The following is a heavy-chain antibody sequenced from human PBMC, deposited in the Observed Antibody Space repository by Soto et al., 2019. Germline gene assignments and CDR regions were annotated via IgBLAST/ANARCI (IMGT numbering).Heavy chain of an antibody. CDR3: ARDGREASGMDV. CDR2: IYYRGST. J-gene: IGHJ6*02. CDR1: GGSISSYY. D-gene: IGHD1-26*01. V-gene: IGHV4-59*01. Sequence: SETLSLTCTVSGGSISSYYWSWIRQPPGKGLEWIGYIYYRGSTTYNPSLRSRSTISVDTSNNQFSLKLNSVTTADTAVYYCARDGREASGMDVWGQGTKVTVSS.